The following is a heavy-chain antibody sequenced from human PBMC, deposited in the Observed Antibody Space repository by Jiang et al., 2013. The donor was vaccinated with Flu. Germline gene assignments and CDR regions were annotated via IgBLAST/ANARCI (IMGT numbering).Heavy chain of an antibody. V-gene: IGHV1-18*01. J-gene: IGHJ6*02. CDR2: IIPIFGTA. D-gene: IGHD6-19*01. Sequence: GAEVKKPGASVKVSCKASGYTFTSYGISWVRQASGQGLEWMGGIIPIFGTANYAQKLQGRVTMTTDTSTSTAYMELRSPRSDDTAVYYCARCGWYDLGAGMDVWGQGTTVTVSS. CDR1: GYTFTSYG. CDR3: ARCGWYDLGAGMDV.